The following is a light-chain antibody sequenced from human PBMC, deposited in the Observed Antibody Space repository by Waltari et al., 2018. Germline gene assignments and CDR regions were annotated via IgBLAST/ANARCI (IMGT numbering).Light chain of an antibody. Sequence: EIVLTQSPGTLSLSPGERVTLSCRASQSIRSRYLAWYQQKPGQAPRLLIYGASTRASGIPDRFSGGGSGTDLTLTISSLDPEDFALYYCQQCGTSPAFTFGGGTKVEIK. CDR2: GAS. V-gene: IGKV3-20*01. J-gene: IGKJ4*01. CDR3: QQCGTSPAFT. CDR1: QSIRSRY.